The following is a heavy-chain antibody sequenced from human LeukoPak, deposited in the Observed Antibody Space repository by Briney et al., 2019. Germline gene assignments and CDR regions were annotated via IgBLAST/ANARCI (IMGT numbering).Heavy chain of an antibody. D-gene: IGHD3-3*01. Sequence: GGSLRLSCVASGFSFSNFWMSWVRQAPGKGLEWVANIKQDGSEKFYVDSVKGRFTISRDNSKNTLYLQMNSLRAEDTAVYYCAKDYDFWSGYPNHWGQGTLVTVSS. V-gene: IGHV3-7*01. CDR1: GFSFSNFW. J-gene: IGHJ5*02. CDR3: AKDYDFWSGYPNH. CDR2: IKQDGSEK.